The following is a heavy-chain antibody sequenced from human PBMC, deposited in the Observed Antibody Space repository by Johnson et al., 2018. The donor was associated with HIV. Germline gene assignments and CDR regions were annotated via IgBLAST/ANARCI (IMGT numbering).Heavy chain of an antibody. CDR3: AKGVGATTNDAFDI. CDR1: GFTFDEYG. Sequence: QVQLVESGGGVVRPGGSLRLSCAASGFTFDEYGMSWVRQAPGKGLEWVAVISYDGSNKYYADSVKGRFTISRDNAKNSLYLQMNSLRAEDTALYYCAKGVGATTNDAFDIWGQGTMVTVSS. J-gene: IGHJ3*02. CDR2: ISYDGSNK. D-gene: IGHD1-26*01. V-gene: IGHV3-30*18.